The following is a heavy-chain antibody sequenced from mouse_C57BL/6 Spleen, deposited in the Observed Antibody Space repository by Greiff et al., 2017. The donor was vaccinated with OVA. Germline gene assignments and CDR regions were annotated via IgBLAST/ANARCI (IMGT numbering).Heavy chain of an antibody. CDR3: TLDSSGFHYAMDY. CDR1: GFTFSSYA. Sequence: EVQGVESGEGLVKPGGSLKLSCAASGFTFSSYAMSWVRQTPEKRLEWVAYISSGGDYIYYADTVKGRFTISRDNARNTLYLQMSSLKSEDTAMYYCTLDSSGFHYAMDYWGQGTSVTVSS. J-gene: IGHJ4*01. D-gene: IGHD3-2*02. V-gene: IGHV5-9-1*02. CDR2: ISSGGDYI.